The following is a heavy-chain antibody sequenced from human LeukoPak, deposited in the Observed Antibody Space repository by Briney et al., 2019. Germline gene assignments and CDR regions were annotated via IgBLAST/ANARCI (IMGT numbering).Heavy chain of an antibody. Sequence: GGSLRLSCAASGFIFKTYCMSWVRQAPGQGLEWLSYITSNSNDKYYADSVKGRFTISRDNAKDSLHLQMDSLRDGDTAVYYCARYYDRSGFYRDAFDLWGQGPMVTVSS. CDR3: ARYYDRSGFYRDAFDL. CDR1: GFIFKTYC. V-gene: IGHV3-48*02. J-gene: IGHJ3*01. D-gene: IGHD3-22*01. CDR2: ITSNSNDK.